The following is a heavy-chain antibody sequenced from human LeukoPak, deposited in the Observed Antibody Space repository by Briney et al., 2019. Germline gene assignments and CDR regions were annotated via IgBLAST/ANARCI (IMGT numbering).Heavy chain of an antibody. CDR2: IISILGIA. CDR1: GGTFISYA. V-gene: IGHV1-69*04. CDR3: ARGPYGDYSIDY. J-gene: IGHJ4*02. Sequence: ASVKVSCKASGGTFISYAISWVRQAPGQGLEWMGRIISILGIANYAQKFQGRVTITADKSTSTAYMELSSLRSEDTAVYYCARGPYGDYSIDYWGQGTLVTVSS. D-gene: IGHD4-17*01.